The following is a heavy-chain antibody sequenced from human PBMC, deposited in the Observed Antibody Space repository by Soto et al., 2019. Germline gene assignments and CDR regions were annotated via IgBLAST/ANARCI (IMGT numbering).Heavy chain of an antibody. CDR3: ARAGTTMVRGVISGWFDP. CDR1: GGSISSYY. Sequence: QVQLQESGPGLVKPSETLSLTCTVSGGSISSYYWSWIRQPPGKGLEWIGYIYYSGSTNYNPSLTSRVTISVXTXXXQXXLKLSSVTAADTAVYYCARAGTTMVRGVISGWFDPWGQGTLVTVSS. V-gene: IGHV4-59*01. D-gene: IGHD3-10*01. J-gene: IGHJ5*02. CDR2: IYYSGST.